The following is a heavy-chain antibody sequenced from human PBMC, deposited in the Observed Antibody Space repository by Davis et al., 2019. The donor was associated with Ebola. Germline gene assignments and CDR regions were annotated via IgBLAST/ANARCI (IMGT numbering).Heavy chain of an antibody. CDR1: GESFTGYF. CDR2: VSHGGVS. Sequence: SETLSLTCAIYGESFTGYFWSWIRQSPGKGLEWIGKVSHGGVSDYNPSLMSRVTISVDTSKNQFSLNMNPVTAADTAVYYCARTMKTSISESGLGYTYFDHWSQGILVTVSS. J-gene: IGHJ5*02. CDR3: ARTMKTSISESGLGYTYFDH. D-gene: IGHD1-1*01. V-gene: IGHV4-34*01.